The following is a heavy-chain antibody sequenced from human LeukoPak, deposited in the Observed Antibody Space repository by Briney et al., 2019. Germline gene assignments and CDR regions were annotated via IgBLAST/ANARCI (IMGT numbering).Heavy chain of an antibody. V-gene: IGHV4-39*01. D-gene: IGHD3-3*01. J-gene: IGHJ4*02. CDR2: TYYSGSV. Sequence: SETLSLTCTVVGGAINRRNYYWGWIRQSPGKGLEWIGSTYYSGSVNNNPSLQSRVTISVDTSRNQFSLKLTSATAADTAVYYCARRVATSGNFFDYWGPGTLVTVS. CDR3: ARRVATSGNFFDY. CDR1: GGAINRRNYY.